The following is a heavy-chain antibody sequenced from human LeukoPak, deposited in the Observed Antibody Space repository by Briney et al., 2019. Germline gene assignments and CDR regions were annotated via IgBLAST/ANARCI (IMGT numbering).Heavy chain of an antibody. CDR3: ARTGNSFYFDY. Sequence: PSETLSLTCTFSGGSISGYYWSYIRQPAGKGLEWIGRIYTSGSTNFNSSLKSRVTMSVDTSKNQFSLRLSSVTAADTAVYYCARTGNSFYFDYWGQGTLVTVSS. J-gene: IGHJ4*02. CDR2: IYTSGST. V-gene: IGHV4-4*07. D-gene: IGHD1/OR15-1a*01. CDR1: GGSISGYY.